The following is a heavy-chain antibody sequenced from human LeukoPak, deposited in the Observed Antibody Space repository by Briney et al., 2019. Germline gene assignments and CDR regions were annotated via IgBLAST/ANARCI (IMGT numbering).Heavy chain of an antibody. CDR2: INSDGSIT. CDR3: ARDYNWNPPDY. CDR1: GXTFSSHW. Sequence: QPGGSLRLSCAASGXTFSSHWVHWVRQAPGKGRVWVSRINSDGSITTYADSAQGRFTISRDNAKNTLYLQMNSLRVEDTAVYYCARDYNWNPPDYWGQGTLVTVSS. J-gene: IGHJ4*02. D-gene: IGHD1-1*01. V-gene: IGHV3-74*01.